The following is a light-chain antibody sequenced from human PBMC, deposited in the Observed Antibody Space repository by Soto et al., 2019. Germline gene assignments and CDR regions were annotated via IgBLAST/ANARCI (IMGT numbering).Light chain of an antibody. V-gene: IGKV3-20*01. CDR2: GAS. CDR3: QQYGSSPWT. CDR1: QSVSSY. Sequence: EIVLPQSPATLSLSPGERATLSCRASQSVSSYLAWYQQKPGQATRLLIYGASSRATGIPDRFSGSGSGTDFTLTISRLEPEEFAVYYCQQYGSSPWTVGQGTKVDIK. J-gene: IGKJ1*01.